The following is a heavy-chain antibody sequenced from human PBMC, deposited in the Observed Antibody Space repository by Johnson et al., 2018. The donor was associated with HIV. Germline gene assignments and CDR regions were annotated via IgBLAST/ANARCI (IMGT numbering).Heavy chain of an antibody. Sequence: QVQLVESGGGVVQPGRSLRLSCAASAFTFSSYAMHWVRQAPGKGLEWVAVISYDASNKYYADSVKGRFTISRDNSKNTLYLQMNSLRAEDTAVYYCTTDPWGSDAFDIWGQGTMVTVSS. D-gene: IGHD7-27*01. CDR3: TTDPWGSDAFDI. CDR2: ISYDASNK. V-gene: IGHV3-30*14. J-gene: IGHJ3*02. CDR1: AFTFSSYA.